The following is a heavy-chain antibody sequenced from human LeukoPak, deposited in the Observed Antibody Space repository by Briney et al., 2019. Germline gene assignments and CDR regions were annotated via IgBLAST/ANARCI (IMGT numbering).Heavy chain of an antibody. CDR1: GGSFSGYY. J-gene: IGHJ6*03. V-gene: IGHV4-34*01. CDR3: AAGCSSTSCYWYYYTDV. D-gene: IGHD2-2*01. Sequence: KASETLSLTCAVYGGSFSGYYWSWIRQPPGKGLEWIGEINQSGSTNYNPSLKSRVTLSVDTSKKQFSLNLSPVTAADTAVYYCAAGCSSTSCYWYYYTDVWGKGTTVTVSS. CDR2: INQSGST.